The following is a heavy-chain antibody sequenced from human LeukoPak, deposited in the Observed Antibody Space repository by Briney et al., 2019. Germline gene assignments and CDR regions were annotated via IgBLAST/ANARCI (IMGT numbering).Heavy chain of an antibody. CDR3: ARVRAVAGQFRSGLDC. D-gene: IGHD6-19*01. V-gene: IGHV6-1*01. CDR2: TYYRSKWYN. Sequence: SQTLSLTCALSGDSFSSNSAAWNWIRQSPSRGLEWLGRTYYRSKWYNDYAVSVKSRITINPDTSKNQFSLQLNSVTPEDTAVYYCARVRAVAGQFRSGLDCWGQGTLVTVSS. CDR1: GDSFSSNSAA. J-gene: IGHJ4*02.